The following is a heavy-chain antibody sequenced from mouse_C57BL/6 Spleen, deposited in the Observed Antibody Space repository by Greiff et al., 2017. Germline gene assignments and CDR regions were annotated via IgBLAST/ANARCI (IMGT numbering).Heavy chain of an antibody. J-gene: IGHJ1*03. V-gene: IGHV8-12*01. CDR2: IYWDAAK. CDR3: ARGGVTTLVATEYFDV. CDR1: GFSLSTSGMG. D-gene: IGHD1-1*01. Sequence: QVSLPVSGPGLLQSSPTLSLTCSFSGFSLSTSGMGVSWLRPPSGKGLEWLAHIYWDAAKRYNPSLKGRLTISTATSTNPVFLQITRVDTADTATYYCARGGVTTLVATEYFDVWGTGTSVTVSS.